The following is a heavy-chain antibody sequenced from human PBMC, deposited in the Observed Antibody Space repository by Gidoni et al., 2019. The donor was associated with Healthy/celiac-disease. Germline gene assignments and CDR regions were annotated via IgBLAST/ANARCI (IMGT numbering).Heavy chain of an antibody. CDR2: ISSSSSYI. CDR1: GFTFRSYS. J-gene: IGHJ6*02. D-gene: IGHD3-10*01. V-gene: IGHV3-21*01. CDR3: ARGLPGGYYYYYYGMDV. Sequence: EVQLVESGGGLVKPGGSLRLSCAASGFTFRSYSMNWVRQAPGKGLEWVSSISSSSSYIYYADSVKGRFTISRDNAKNSLYLQMNSLRAEDTAVYYCARGLPGGYYYYYYGMDVWGQGTTVTVSS.